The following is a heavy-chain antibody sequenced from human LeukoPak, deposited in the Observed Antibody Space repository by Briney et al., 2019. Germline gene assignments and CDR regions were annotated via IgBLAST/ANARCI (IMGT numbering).Heavy chain of an antibody. V-gene: IGHV3-9*01. CDR1: GFTFDDYA. CDR3: AKKLSHDLTVVTGGGGAFDI. CDR2: ISWNSGSI. J-gene: IGHJ3*02. Sequence: GRSLRLSCAASGFTFDDYAMHWVRQPPGKGLEWVSGISWNSGSIGYADSVKGRFTISRDNAKNSLYLQMNSLRAEDTALYYCAKKLSHDLTVVTGGGGAFDIWGQGTMVTVSS. D-gene: IGHD4-23*01.